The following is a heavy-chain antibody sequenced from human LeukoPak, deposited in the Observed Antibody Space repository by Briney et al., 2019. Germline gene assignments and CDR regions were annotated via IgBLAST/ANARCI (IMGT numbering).Heavy chain of an antibody. Sequence: PSEILSLTCTVSGGSISSSSYYWGWIRQPPGKGLEWIGSIYYSGSTYYNPSLKSRVTISVDTSKNQFSLKLSSVTAADTAVYYCARRYYYYGSGSYYKPASSFDYWGQGTLVTVSS. D-gene: IGHD3-10*01. CDR2: IYYSGST. V-gene: IGHV4-39*01. J-gene: IGHJ4*02. CDR3: ARRYYYYGSGSYYKPASSFDY. CDR1: GGSISSSSYY.